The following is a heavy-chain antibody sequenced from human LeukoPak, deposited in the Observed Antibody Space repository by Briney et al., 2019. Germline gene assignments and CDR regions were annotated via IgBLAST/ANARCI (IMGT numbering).Heavy chain of an antibody. J-gene: IGHJ5*02. D-gene: IGHD2/OR15-2a*01. V-gene: IGHV3-13*01. CDR2: IGTTDNT. CDR3: ARVPTNSWYNWFDP. Sequence: GGSLRLSCAASGFAFSIYDMHWVRQPTGKGLEWVSAIGTTDNTYYIDSVKGRFTISRENARNSLYLQMNSLRAEDTAIYYCARVPTNSWYNWFDPWGQGTLVTVSS. CDR1: GFAFSIYD.